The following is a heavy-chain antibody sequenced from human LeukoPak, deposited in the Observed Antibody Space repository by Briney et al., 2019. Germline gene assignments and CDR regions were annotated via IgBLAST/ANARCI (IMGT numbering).Heavy chain of an antibody. D-gene: IGHD3-22*01. V-gene: IGHV1-24*01. CDR2: FDPEDGET. CDR3: ATEAVRENYYDSSGYYLAFDI. CDR1: GYTLTELS. Sequence: ASVKVSCKVSGYTLTELSMHWVRQAPGKGLEWMGGFDPEDGETIYAQKFQGRVTMTEDTSTDTAYMELSSLRSEDTAVYYCATEAVRENYYDSSGYYLAFDIWGQGTMVTVSS. J-gene: IGHJ3*02.